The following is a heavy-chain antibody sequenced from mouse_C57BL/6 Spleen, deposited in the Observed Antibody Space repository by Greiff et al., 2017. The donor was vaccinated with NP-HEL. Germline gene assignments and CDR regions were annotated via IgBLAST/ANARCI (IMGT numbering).Heavy chain of an antibody. CDR3: ARFGGSRDYFDY. V-gene: IGHV1-64*01. D-gene: IGHD1-1*01. CDR2: IHPNSGST. CDR1: GYTFTSYW. Sequence: QVQLQQPGAELVKPGASVKLSCKASGYTFTSYWMHWVKQRPGPGLEWIGMIHPNSGSTNYNEKFKSKATLTVDKSSSTAYMQLSSLTSEDSAVYYCARFGGSRDYFDYWGQGTTLTVSS. J-gene: IGHJ2*01.